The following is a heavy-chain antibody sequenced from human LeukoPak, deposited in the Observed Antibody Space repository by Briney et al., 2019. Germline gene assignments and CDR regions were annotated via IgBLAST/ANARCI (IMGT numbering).Heavy chain of an antibody. CDR2: IIPIFGTA. D-gene: IGHD3-22*01. CDR3: ARDFTYYYDSSGSDAFDI. Sequence: SVTVSCKASGYTFTSYGISWVRQAPGQGLEWMGGIIPIFGTANYAQKFQGRVTITADESTSTAYMELSSLRSEDTAVYYCARDFTYYYDSSGSDAFDIWGQGTMVTVSS. CDR1: GYTFTSYG. J-gene: IGHJ3*02. V-gene: IGHV1-69*13.